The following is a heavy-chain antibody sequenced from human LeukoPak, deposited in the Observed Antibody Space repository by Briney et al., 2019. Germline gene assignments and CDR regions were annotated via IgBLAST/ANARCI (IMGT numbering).Heavy chain of an antibody. CDR3: ARRLSSSWSNWFDP. CDR2: TYYRSKWYY. Sequence: SQTLLLTCAISGDSVSSNSAAWNWIRQSPSRGLEWLGRTYYRSKWYYDYAVSVKSRITINPDTSKNQFSLQLNSVTPDDTAVYYCARRLSSSWSNWFDPWGQGTLVTVSS. V-gene: IGHV6-1*01. CDR1: GDSVSSNSAA. J-gene: IGHJ5*02. D-gene: IGHD6-13*01.